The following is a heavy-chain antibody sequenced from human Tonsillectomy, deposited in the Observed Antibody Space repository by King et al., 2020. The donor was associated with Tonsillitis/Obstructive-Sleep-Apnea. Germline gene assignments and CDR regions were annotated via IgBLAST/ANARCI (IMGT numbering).Heavy chain of an antibody. D-gene: IGHD3-16*01. CDR3: AREAGRLGDIDY. Sequence: VQLVESGGGVVQPGRSLRLSCAASGFTFSSYGMHWVRQAPGKVLEWVAVISYDGSKKYYADSVKGRFAISSDDSKNTLYMQMNSLRAEDTAVYYCAREAGRLGDIDYWGQGTLVTVSS. CDR2: ISYDGSKK. V-gene: IGHV3-33*05. CDR1: GFTFSSYG. J-gene: IGHJ4*02.